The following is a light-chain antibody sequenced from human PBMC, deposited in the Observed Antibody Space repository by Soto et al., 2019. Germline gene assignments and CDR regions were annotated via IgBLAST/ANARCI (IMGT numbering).Light chain of an antibody. CDR2: GAF. Sequence: DIQMTQSPSSLSASVGDRVTITCRASLPISNYLAWYQQKPGKAPKLLISGAFSLESGVPSRFSGSGSGTEFALTISSLQPDDFATYYCQQYYSYSTFGQGTRVDI. J-gene: IGKJ1*01. V-gene: IGKV1-5*01. CDR3: QQYYSYST. CDR1: LPISNY.